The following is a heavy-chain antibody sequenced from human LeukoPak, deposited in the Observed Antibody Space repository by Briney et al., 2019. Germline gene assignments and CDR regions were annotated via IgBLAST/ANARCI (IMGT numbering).Heavy chain of an antibody. CDR2: VNSDGFST. Sequence: PGGSLRLSCAASGFTFSRYWMHWVRQAPGKGLVWVARVNSDGFSTTYADSVKGRFTISRDNTKNTLYLQMKRLRVEDTAVYYCTRDYGAWGQGTLVTVSS. CDR3: TRDYGA. V-gene: IGHV3-74*03. CDR1: GFTFSRYW. D-gene: IGHD4/OR15-4a*01. J-gene: IGHJ5*02.